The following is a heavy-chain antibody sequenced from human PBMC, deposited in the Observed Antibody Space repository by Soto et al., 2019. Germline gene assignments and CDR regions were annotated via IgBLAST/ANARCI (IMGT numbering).Heavy chain of an antibody. V-gene: IGHV1-69*08. CDR2: IVPILGTA. J-gene: IGHJ4*02. D-gene: IGHD6-19*01. CDR1: GGSITNYT. CDR3: ARDTWAQWQPNKDY. Sequence: QVQMVQSGAEVKKPGSSVKVSCRLSGGSITNYTFSWVRQAPGHGLEWMGRIVPILGTANQAQKFQGRVTTTADKFTNTVHMELASLTSEDTAVYYCARDTWAQWQPNKDYWGQGTLVTVSS.